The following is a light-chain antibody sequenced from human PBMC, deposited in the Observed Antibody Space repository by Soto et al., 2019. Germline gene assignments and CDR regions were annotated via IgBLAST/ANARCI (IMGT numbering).Light chain of an antibody. J-gene: IGKJ2*03. CDR3: QQYYDTPYS. CDR1: QSLLYSSNNKNY. CDR2: WAS. V-gene: IGKV4-1*01. Sequence: DIVMTQSPDSLPVSLGERATINCKSSQSLLYSSNNKNYLAWYQQKPGQPPKLLIFWASTRESGVPDRFSGSGSGTDFTLTISRLQAEDGAVYYCQQYYDTPYSFGQGTKLEIK.